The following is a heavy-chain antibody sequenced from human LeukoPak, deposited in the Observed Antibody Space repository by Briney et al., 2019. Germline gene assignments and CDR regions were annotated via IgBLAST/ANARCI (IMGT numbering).Heavy chain of an antibody. J-gene: IGHJ4*02. D-gene: IGHD1-1*01. CDR1: GFTFSDFY. Sequence: GRSLSLSRAPSGFTFSDFYMTSMRQAPGKGLEWVSYISTTSSFTTYADSVKGRFTISRDNANKSLYLQMNSLRAEDTAVYYCARQVGTYDYWGQGTLVTVSS. V-gene: IGHV3-11*06. CDR2: ISTTSSFT. CDR3: ARQVGTYDY.